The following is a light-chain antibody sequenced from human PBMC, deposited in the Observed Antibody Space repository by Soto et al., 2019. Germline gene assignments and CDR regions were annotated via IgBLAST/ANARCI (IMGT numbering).Light chain of an antibody. CDR1: QSISSY. Sequence: IVLTQSPGTLSLSPGERATLSCRASQSISSYLAWYQQKPGQAPRLLIFDASNRAPGIPARFSGSGSGTDFTLTISSLEPEDFALYYCQQRINWPPITFGQGTRLEIK. CDR2: DAS. CDR3: QQRINWPPIT. J-gene: IGKJ5*01. V-gene: IGKV3-11*01.